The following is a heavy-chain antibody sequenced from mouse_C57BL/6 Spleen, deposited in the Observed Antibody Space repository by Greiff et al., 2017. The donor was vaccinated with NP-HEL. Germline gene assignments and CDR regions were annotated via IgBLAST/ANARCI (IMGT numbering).Heavy chain of an antibody. D-gene: IGHD1-1*01. V-gene: IGHV1-55*01. CDR2: IYPGSGST. J-gene: IGHJ4*01. CDR1: GYTFTSYW. CDR3: ARTYYYGSNYYYAMDY. Sequence: QVQLQQPGAELVKPGASVKMSCKASGYTFTSYWITWVKQRPGQGLEWIGDIYPGSGSTNYNEKFKSKATLTVDTSSSTAYMQLSSLTSEDSAVYYCARTYYYGSNYYYAMDYWGQGTSVTVSS.